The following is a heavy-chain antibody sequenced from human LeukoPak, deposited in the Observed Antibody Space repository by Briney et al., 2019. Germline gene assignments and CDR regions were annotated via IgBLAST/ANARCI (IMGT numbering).Heavy chain of an antibody. CDR1: GFTVSNNY. Sequence: PGGSLRLSCAASGFTVSNNYMSWVRQAPGKGLECVSIIYIGGSTYYADSVKGLFTISRDNSKNTLYLQLNSLRVEDTAVYYCARDTKNWGQGTLVTVSS. V-gene: IGHV3-53*01. CDR3: ARDTKN. D-gene: IGHD1-1*01. CDR2: IYIGGST. J-gene: IGHJ4*02.